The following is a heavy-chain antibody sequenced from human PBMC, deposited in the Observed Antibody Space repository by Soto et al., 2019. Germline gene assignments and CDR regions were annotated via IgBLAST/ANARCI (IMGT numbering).Heavy chain of an antibody. CDR1: GCTFTGYY. D-gene: IGHD2-15*01. V-gene: IGHV1-2*02. CDR3: ARALGELLVFLD. Sequence: ASVKVSCKASGCTFTGYYMHWVRQAPGQGLEWMGWINPNSGGTNYAQKFQGRVTMTRDTSISTAYMELSRLRSDDTAVYYCARALGELLVFLDWGQGTLVTVSS. J-gene: IGHJ4*02. CDR2: INPNSGGT.